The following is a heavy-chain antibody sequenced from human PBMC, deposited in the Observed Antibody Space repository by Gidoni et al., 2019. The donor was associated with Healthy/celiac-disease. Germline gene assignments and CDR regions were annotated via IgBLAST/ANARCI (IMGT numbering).Heavy chain of an antibody. CDR1: GFTFSSYA. J-gene: IGHJ4*02. D-gene: IGHD3-10*01. CDR2: ISYDGSNK. V-gene: IGHV3-30-3*01. Sequence: QVQLVVSGGGVVQPGRSLRLSWATSGFTFSSYAMHWVRQDPGKGLEGVAVISYDGSNKYYADTVKGRFTISRDNSKNTLYLEMNSLRAEDTAVYDCARVFDGSGQGYFDYWGQGTLVTVSS. CDR3: ARVFDGSGQGYFDY.